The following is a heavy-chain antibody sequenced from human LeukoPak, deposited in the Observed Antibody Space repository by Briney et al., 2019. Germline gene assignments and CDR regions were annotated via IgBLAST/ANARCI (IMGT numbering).Heavy chain of an antibody. CDR1: GGSISSYY. D-gene: IGHD3-22*01. J-gene: IGHJ4*02. CDR2: IYHTGST. CDR3: ARGYLPSSGYFYYFDY. Sequence: SETLSLTCTVSGGSISSYYWSWIRQTPGKGLEWIGYIYHTGSTNYNPSLKSRVTMSIDTSKNQFSLKLSSVTAADTAMYYCARGYLPSSGYFYYFDYWGQGTLVTVSS. V-gene: IGHV4-59*01.